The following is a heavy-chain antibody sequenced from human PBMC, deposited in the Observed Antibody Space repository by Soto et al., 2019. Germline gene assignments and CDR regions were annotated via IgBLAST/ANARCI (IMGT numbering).Heavy chain of an antibody. CDR2: ISAYNGNT. J-gene: IGHJ4*02. D-gene: IGHD5-18*01. CDR1: GYTFTSYA. V-gene: IGHV1-18*01. Sequence: QVQLVQSGAEVKKPGASVKVSCKASGYTFTSYAISWVRQAPGQGLEWMGWISAYNGNTTYAQKLQGRVTMTRDTSTRTTYLGPGSLRPDDTAVVYLARNGGYSYGDDFGSWGKGTLVTVPS. CDR3: ARNGGYSYGDDFGS.